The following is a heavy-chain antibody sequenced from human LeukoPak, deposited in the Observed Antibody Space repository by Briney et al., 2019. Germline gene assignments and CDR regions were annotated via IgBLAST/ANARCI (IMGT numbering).Heavy chain of an antibody. D-gene: IGHD4-11*01. CDR3: ARGPKNSNYYYYGMDV. CDR1: GFSFSDYY. V-gene: IGHV3-11*01. J-gene: IGHJ6*02. CDR2: ISSSGSPV. Sequence: GGSLRLSCAASGFSFSDYYMSWIRQAPGKGLEWVSYISSSGSPVYYGDSVEGRFTISRDNAENSLYLQMNSLRVEDTAVYYCARGPKNSNYYYYGMDVWGQGTTVTVSS.